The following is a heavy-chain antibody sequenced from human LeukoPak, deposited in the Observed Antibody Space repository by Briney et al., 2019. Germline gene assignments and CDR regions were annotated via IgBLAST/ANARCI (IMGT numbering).Heavy chain of an antibody. V-gene: IGHV4-39*01. D-gene: IGHD1-26*01. CDR3: ARLPAVGATTSA. J-gene: IGHJ5*02. CDR1: GGSVSTTRYY. CDR2: IYYSTTK. Sequence: SETLSLTCTVSGGSVSTTRYYWGWILQPPGKGLEWSATIYYSTTKYYSSSLKPRVTISLDRSRNQFSLKLRSLTAANTAVYYCARLPAVGATTSAWGQGTLVTVSS.